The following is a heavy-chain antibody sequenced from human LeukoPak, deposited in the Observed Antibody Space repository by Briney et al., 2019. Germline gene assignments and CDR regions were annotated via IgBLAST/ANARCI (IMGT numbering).Heavy chain of an antibody. J-gene: IGHJ4*02. D-gene: IGHD3-22*01. Sequence: SETLSLTCTVSGSSISSYYWSWIRQPPGKGLEWIGYIYYSGNTNYNLSLKSRVTISIDTSKNQFSLKLSSVTAADTAVYSCARHVYYYDRFDYRGQGTLVTVSS. CDR1: GSSISSYY. CDR3: ARHVYYYDRFDY. V-gene: IGHV4-59*08. CDR2: IYYSGNT.